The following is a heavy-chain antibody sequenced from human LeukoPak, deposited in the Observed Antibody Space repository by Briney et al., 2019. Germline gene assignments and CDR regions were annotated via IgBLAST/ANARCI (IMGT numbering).Heavy chain of an antibody. CDR3: ASVGAYIAVAPRTHDAFDI. V-gene: IGHV3-11*01. CDR2: ISSSGSTI. D-gene: IGHD6-19*01. J-gene: IGHJ3*02. Sequence: PGGSLRLSCAASGFTFSDYYMSWIRQAPGKGLEWVSYISSSGSTIYYADSVKGRFTISRDNAKNSLYLQMNSLRAEDTAVYYCASVGAYIAVAPRTHDAFDIWGQGTMVTVSS. CDR1: GFTFSDYY.